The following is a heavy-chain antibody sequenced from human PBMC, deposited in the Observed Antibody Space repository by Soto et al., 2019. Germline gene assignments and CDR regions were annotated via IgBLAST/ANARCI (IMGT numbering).Heavy chain of an antibody. Sequence: GGSLRLSCAASGFTFSSYAMSWVRQAPGKGLEWVSTISGSGGSTYYADSVKGRFTISRDNSKNTLYLQINSLRAEDTALYYCAKATVVRDLDYYYYNYMDVWGKGTTVTVSS. CDR2: ISGSGGST. CDR3: AKATVVRDLDYYYYNYMDV. J-gene: IGHJ6*03. CDR1: GFTFSSYA. D-gene: IGHD3-10*01. V-gene: IGHV3-23*01.